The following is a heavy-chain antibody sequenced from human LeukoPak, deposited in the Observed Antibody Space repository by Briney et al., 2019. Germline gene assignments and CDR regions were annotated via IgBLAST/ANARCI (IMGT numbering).Heavy chain of an antibody. Sequence: ASVKVSCKTSGHSFTGYYIHWVRQAPGQGLEWMGWINPNSGGTNYAQNFQGRVTMTRDTSISTAYMELSRLRSDDTAVYFCARGISEAVPGRYFQHWGQGTLVTVSS. J-gene: IGHJ1*01. CDR1: GHSFTGYY. V-gene: IGHV1-2*02. CDR3: ARGISEAVPGRYFQH. CDR2: INPNSGGT. D-gene: IGHD6-19*01.